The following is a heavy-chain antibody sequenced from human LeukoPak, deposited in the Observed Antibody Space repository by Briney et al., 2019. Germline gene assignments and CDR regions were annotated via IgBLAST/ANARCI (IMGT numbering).Heavy chain of an antibody. CDR3: ARGDTSTFDY. D-gene: IGHD1-26*01. CDR2: IYTSGST. V-gene: IGHV4-61*02. CDR1: GGSISSGSYY. J-gene: IGHJ4*02. Sequence: SETLSLTCTVSGGSISSGSYYWSWIRQPAGKGLEWIGRIYTSGSTNYNPSLKSRVTISVDTSKNQFSLKLSSVTAADTAVYYCARGDTSTFDYWGQGTLVTVSS.